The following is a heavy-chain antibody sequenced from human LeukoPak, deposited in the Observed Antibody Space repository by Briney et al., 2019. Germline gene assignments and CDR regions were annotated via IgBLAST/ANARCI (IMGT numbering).Heavy chain of an antibody. CDR3: AAGYTSGGTEGDY. Sequence: SETLSLTCTVSGGSISSYYWSWIRQPAGKGLEWIGRIYIGGSTNYNPSLKSRVTISVDKSKNQFSLKLNSVTAADTAVYYCAAGYTSGGTEGDYWGQGTLVTVSS. V-gene: IGHV4-4*07. J-gene: IGHJ4*02. D-gene: IGHD6-19*01. CDR2: IYIGGST. CDR1: GGSISSYY.